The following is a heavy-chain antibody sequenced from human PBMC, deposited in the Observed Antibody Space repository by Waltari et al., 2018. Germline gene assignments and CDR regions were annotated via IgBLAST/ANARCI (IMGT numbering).Heavy chain of an antibody. V-gene: IGHV3-74*03. CDR3: ARDRGTATPLDP. J-gene: IGHJ5*02. CDR2: ITTDETNT. Sequence: EVQVVESGGGVVEPGGSLSLSCVASGFPFSSHWMHWVRQVSGKGLEWVSRITTDETNTAYADAVKGRFTVSRDNAKNTVYLQMTSVRAEDTGIYYCARDRGTATPLDPWGQGTVVTVSS. CDR1: GFPFSSHW. D-gene: IGHD3-10*01.